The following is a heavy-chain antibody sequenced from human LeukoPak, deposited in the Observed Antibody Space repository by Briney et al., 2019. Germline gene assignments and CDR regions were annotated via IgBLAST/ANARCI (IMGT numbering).Heavy chain of an antibody. CDR3: ARERFGVWASGAFDI. V-gene: IGHV3-11*01. J-gene: IGHJ3*02. CDR1: GFPLWDCF. D-gene: IGHD2-8*01. CDR2: ISSSGSTM. Sequence: PGGVPGLSCAGSGFPLWDCFVRWVRRAPRKGLGVVLYISSSGSTMYYADSVKGRFTISRDNAKNSLYLQMNSLRAEDTAVYYCARERFGVWASGAFDIWGQGTMVTVSS.